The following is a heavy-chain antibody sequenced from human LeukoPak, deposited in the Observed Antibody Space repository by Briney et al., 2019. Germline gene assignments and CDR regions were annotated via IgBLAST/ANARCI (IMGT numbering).Heavy chain of an antibody. CDR1: GGSFSGYY. Sequence: SETLSLTCAVYGGSFSGYYWSWIRQPPGKGLEWIGEINHSGSTNYNPSLKSRVTISVDTSKNQFSLKLSSVTAADTAVYYCARGEGDYSSSWYPRKAFDIWGQGTMVTVSS. J-gene: IGHJ3*02. CDR2: INHSGST. CDR3: ARGEGDYSSSWYPRKAFDI. V-gene: IGHV4-34*01. D-gene: IGHD6-13*01.